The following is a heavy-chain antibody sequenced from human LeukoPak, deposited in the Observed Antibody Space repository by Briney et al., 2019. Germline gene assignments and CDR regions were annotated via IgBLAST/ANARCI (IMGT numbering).Heavy chain of an antibody. D-gene: IGHD3-10*01. Sequence: SQTLSLTCAISGDSVSGNSATWNWIRQSPSRGLEWLGRTYYRSKWSYDYAASVKSRITINPDTSKNQFSLQLNSVTPEDTAVYFCARALGVTFDYWGQGTLVTVSS. CDR2: TYYRSKWSY. CDR1: GDSVSGNSAT. CDR3: ARALGVTFDY. V-gene: IGHV6-1*01. J-gene: IGHJ4*02.